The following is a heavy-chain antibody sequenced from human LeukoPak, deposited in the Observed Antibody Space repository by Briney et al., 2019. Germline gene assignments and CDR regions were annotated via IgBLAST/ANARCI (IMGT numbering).Heavy chain of an antibody. V-gene: IGHV3-7*01. D-gene: IGHD2-15*01. CDR3: ARHRSGGSQDDAFDI. J-gene: IGHJ3*02. Sequence: GGSLRLSCAASKFIFSKYWMSWVRQAPGRGLEWVADIKEDGSEKYYVDSVKGRFTISRQNAKNSLFLQMNSLRAEDTAVYYCARHRSGGSQDDAFDIWGQGTMVTVSS. CDR1: KFIFSKYW. CDR2: IKEDGSEK.